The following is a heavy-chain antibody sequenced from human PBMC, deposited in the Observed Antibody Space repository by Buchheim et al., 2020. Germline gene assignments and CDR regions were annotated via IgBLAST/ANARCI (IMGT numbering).Heavy chain of an antibody. CDR2: SYYSGTT. Sequence: QLQLQESGPGLVKPSETLSLTCSVSGGSISSSSYYWGWIRQPPGKGLEWIGNSYYSGTTYYNPSLKSRITISVETSKSQFSLKLTSVTAADTAVYYCARDFDYGSGSTLDYWGQGTL. CDR1: GGSISSSSYY. CDR3: ARDFDYGSGSTLDY. D-gene: IGHD3-10*01. J-gene: IGHJ4*02. V-gene: IGHV4-39*02.